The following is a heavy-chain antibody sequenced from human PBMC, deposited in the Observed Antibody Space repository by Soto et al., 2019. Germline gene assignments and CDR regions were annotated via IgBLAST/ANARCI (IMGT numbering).Heavy chain of an antibody. D-gene: IGHD3-16*02. CDR3: ARMGLHLGELSRNWFDP. J-gene: IGHJ5*02. CDR1: VGSITIVNSY. V-gene: IGHV4-31*03. CDR2: IYSSGTT. Sequence: QVQLQKSGPGLVKPSQTLSLSCSIPVGSITIVNSYWPWTRLFPGKALEWIGYIYSSGTTPYNPSLKSRATISLDTTNNQFSLEVKSATAADTAVYYCARMGLHLGELSRNWFDPWGQGSLVTVSS.